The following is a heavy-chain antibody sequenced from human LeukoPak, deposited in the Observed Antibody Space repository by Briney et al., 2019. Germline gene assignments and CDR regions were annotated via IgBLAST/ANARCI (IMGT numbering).Heavy chain of an antibody. J-gene: IGHJ4*02. Sequence: SQTLSLTCAVSGGSISSGGYSWSWIRQPPGKDLEWIGYIYHSGSTYYNPSLKSRVTISVDRSKNQFSLKLSSVTAADTAVYYCASVRGGRFEYWGQGTLVTASS. CDR3: ASVRGGRFEY. CDR2: IYHSGST. D-gene: IGHD3-10*01. CDR1: GGSISSGGYS. V-gene: IGHV4-30-2*01.